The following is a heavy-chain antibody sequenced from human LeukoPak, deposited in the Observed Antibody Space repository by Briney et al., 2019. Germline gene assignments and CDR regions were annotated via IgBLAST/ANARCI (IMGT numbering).Heavy chain of an antibody. Sequence: GASVKVSCKSSGYTFTNYGISWVRQAPGQGLEWMGWISVYNGHTKSAQKLQDRVTMTTDTSTSTAYMELRSLRSDDTAVYYCARDEYSGSYSYGMDVWGQGTTVTVSS. CDR1: GYTFTNYG. V-gene: IGHV1-18*01. J-gene: IGHJ6*02. D-gene: IGHD1-26*01. CDR3: ARDEYSGSYSYGMDV. CDR2: ISVYNGHT.